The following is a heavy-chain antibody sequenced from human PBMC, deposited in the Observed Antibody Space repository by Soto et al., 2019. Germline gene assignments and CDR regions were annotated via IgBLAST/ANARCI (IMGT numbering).Heavy chain of an antibody. CDR2: IKSKTDGGTT. Sequence: PVGPLTLPCRSVGCPIRNVLSNWARQEQGKGLERVGRIKSKTDGGTTDYAAPVKGRFTISRDDSKNTLYLQMNSLKAEDTAVYYCTSDRKVMAAGCYYY. CDR1: GCPIRNVL. J-gene: IGHJ6*03. CDR3: TSDRKVMAAGCYYY. D-gene: IGHD3-10*01. V-gene: IGHV3-15*07.